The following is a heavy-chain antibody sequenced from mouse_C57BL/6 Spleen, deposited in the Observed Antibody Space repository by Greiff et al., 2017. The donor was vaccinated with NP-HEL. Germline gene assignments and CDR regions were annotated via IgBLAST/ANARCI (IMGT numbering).Heavy chain of an antibody. V-gene: IGHV1-64*01. D-gene: IGHD1-1*02. Sequence: QVQLQQPGAELVKPGASVKLSCKASGYTFTSYWMHWVKQRPGQGLEWIGMIHPNSGSTNYNEKFKSKATLTVDKSSSTAYMQLSSLTSEESAVYSCAGDMVGYGRRFDYWGQGTTLTVSS. J-gene: IGHJ2*01. CDR2: IHPNSGST. CDR1: GYTFTSYW. CDR3: AGDMVGYGRRFDY.